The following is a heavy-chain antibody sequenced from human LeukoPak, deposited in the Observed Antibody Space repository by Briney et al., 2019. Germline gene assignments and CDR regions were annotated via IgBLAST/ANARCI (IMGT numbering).Heavy chain of an antibody. CDR2: ISSSSSYI. V-gene: IGHV3-21*01. CDR3: ARGYSSSWLVPFDY. Sequence: KPGGSLRLSCAASGFTFSSYSMNWVRQAPGKGLEWVSSISSSSSYIYYADSVKGRFTISRDNAKNSLYLQMNSLKAEDTAVYYCARGYSSSWLVPFDYWGQGTLVTVSS. CDR1: GFTFSSYS. J-gene: IGHJ4*02. D-gene: IGHD6-13*01.